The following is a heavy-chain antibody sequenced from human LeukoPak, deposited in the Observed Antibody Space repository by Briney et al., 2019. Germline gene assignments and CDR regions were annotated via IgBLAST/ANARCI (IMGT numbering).Heavy chain of an antibody. CDR1: GLTFSSYA. D-gene: IGHD3-3*01. Sequence: GGSLRLSCAASGLTFSSYAMSWVRQAPGKGLEWVSAISGSGGSTYYADSVKGRFTISRDNSKNTLYLQMNSLRAEDTAVYYCAKDITIFGVVYDYWGQGTLVTVSS. J-gene: IGHJ4*02. CDR3: AKDITIFGVVYDY. CDR2: ISGSGGST. V-gene: IGHV3-23*01.